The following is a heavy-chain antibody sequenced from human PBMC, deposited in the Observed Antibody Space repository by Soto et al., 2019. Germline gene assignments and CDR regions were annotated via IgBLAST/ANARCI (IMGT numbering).Heavy chain of an antibody. CDR1: GGSFSGYY. J-gene: IGHJ4*02. Sequence: SETLSLTCAVSGGSFSGYYWSWVRQTPGKGLEWIGDINHTGDTNYNPSLRSRVMISVDTAKTQFSLNVTSVTAADTAVYYCAREVGYYSAARRNLYFDYWGPGTLVTVSS. D-gene: IGHD2-15*01. CDR3: AREVGYYSAARRNLYFDY. V-gene: IGHV4-34*01. CDR2: INHTGDT.